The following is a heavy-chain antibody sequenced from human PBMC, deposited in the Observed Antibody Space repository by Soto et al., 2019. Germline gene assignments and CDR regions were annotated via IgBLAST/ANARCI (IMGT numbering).Heavy chain of an antibody. J-gene: IGHJ4*02. V-gene: IGHV3-23*01. CDR2: ISGSGGST. CDR1: GFTFGTYG. Sequence: PGGSLRLSCAASGFTFGTYGMSWVRQAPGKGLEWVSGISGSGGSTSYADSVKGRFTISRDNSKNTLYVQMNSLRAEDTAVYYCAKCMGSTSCRNFDDWGQGTLVTVSS. D-gene: IGHD2-2*01. CDR3: AKCMGSTSCRNFDD.